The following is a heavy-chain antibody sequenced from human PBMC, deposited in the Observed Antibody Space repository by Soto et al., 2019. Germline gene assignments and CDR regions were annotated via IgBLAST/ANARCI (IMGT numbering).Heavy chain of an antibody. D-gene: IGHD6-19*01. CDR3: ATFITVTGPGWGRAFEY. Sequence: GGSLRLSCATSGFIFNNYAMSWVRQAPGERLEWVPLISSSGGTTYYADSVKGRFTISRDNSRNKVFHQLNPLGAEDTAIYYCATFITVTGPGWGRAFEYWGQGTLVTVSS. V-gene: IGHV3-23*01. CDR1: GFIFNNYA. J-gene: IGHJ4*02. CDR2: ISSSGGTT.